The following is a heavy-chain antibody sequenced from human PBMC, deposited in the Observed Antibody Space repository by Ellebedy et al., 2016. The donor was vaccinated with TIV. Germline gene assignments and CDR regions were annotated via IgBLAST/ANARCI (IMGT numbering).Heavy chain of an antibody. Sequence: PGGSLRLSCAASGFTFSRYAMTWVRQAPGKGLEWVSGIVGSGGGIFYADSVKGRFTISRDNSKSTVDLQMNSLRAEETAVYYCAKGRGGGSDSSAPRYYFDYWGLGTLVTVSS. CDR1: GFTFSRYA. CDR2: IVGSGGGI. J-gene: IGHJ4*02. D-gene: IGHD3-22*01. CDR3: AKGRGGGSDSSAPRYYFDY. V-gene: IGHV3-23*01.